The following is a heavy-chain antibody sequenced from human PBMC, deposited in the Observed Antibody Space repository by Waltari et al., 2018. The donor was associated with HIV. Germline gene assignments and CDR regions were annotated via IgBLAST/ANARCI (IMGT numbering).Heavy chain of an antibody. CDR1: VGSISSFY. J-gene: IGHJ5*02. D-gene: IGHD6-13*01. V-gene: IGHV4-59*01. Sequence: QVQLQESRPGLVQPSEPLSLTCPLYVGSISSFYWTCTRHPPGKGLKWIGYIYYRGSTNYNPSLKSRVTISVDTSKNQFSLKVTSVTAAETALYYCARTPPPGKPLVGTGWFDPWGQGTLVTVSS. CDR2: IYYRGST. CDR3: ARTPPPGKPLVGTGWFDP.